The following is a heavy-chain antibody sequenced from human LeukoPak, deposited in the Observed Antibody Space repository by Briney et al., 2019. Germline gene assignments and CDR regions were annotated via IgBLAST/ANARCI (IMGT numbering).Heavy chain of an antibody. CDR3: TGYCTNGVCYTSAFDI. J-gene: IGHJ3*02. V-gene: IGHV4-34*01. Sequence: SETLSLTCAVYGGSFGGYYWSWIRQPPGKGLEWIGEINHSGSTNYNPSLKSRVTISVDTSKNQFSLKLSSVTAADTAVYYCTGYCTNGVCYTSAFDIWGQGTMVTVSS. D-gene: IGHD2-8*01. CDR1: GGSFGGYY. CDR2: INHSGST.